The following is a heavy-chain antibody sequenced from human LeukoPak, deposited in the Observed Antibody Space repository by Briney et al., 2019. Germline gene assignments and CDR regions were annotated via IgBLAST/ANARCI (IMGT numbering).Heavy chain of an antibody. J-gene: IGHJ5*02. Sequence: SETLSLTCAVYGGSFSGYYWSWIRQPPGKGLEWIGEINHSGSTNYNPSLKSRVTISVDTSKNQFSLKLSSVTAADTAVYYCARRRCSSTSCLRKNWFDPWGQGILVTVSS. D-gene: IGHD2-2*01. CDR1: GGSFSGYY. CDR2: INHSGST. V-gene: IGHV4-34*01. CDR3: ARRRCSSTSCLRKNWFDP.